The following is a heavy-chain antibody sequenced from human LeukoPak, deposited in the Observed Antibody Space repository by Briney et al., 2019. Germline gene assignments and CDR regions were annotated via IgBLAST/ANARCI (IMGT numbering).Heavy chain of an antibody. CDR2: IFYSGTA. CDR1: GGSISGYH. V-gene: IGHV4-59*01. J-gene: IGHJ4*02. D-gene: IGHD6-13*01. CDR3: ARFSISWSYFDY. Sequence: PSETLSLTCTVSGGSISGYHWNWIRQPPGKGLEWLGYIFYSGTAKYNPSLESRVTILLDTSKNQFSLKLTSVTAADTALYYCARFSISWSYFDYWGQGILVTVSS.